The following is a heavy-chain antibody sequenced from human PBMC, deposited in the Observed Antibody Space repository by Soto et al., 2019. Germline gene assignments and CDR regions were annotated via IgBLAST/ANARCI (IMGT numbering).Heavy chain of an antibody. CDR3: ATAATKSDVVAIPAATPYKYFDL. V-gene: IGHV1-58*02. D-gene: IGHD2-2*01. CDR1: GFTFTSSA. J-gene: IGHJ2*01. Sequence: QLQLVQSGPEVKKPGTSVKVSCKASGFTFTSSAMQWVRQARGQRLEWIGWIVVGSGNTNYAQEFQERVTITRDMSTGTADMELSSLRSEDTAVYYCATAATKSDVVAIPAATPYKYFDLWGRGTLVTVTS. CDR2: IVVGSGNT.